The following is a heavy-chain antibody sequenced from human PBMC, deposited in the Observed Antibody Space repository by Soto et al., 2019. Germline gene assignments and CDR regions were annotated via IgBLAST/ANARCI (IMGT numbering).Heavy chain of an antibody. CDR2: ISSDGTNE. V-gene: IGHV3-30*18. Sequence: QVQLVESGGGVVQPGRSLRLSCAASGFTFRGYGIHWVRQAPGKGLEWVAVISSDGTNEYYADSVKGRFTISRDNSKNTWYLQMNSLRADDTAVSYCAKDLGGYYYYYYMDVWGKGNTVTVSS. CDR3: AKDLGGYYYYYYMDV. CDR1: GFTFRGYG. J-gene: IGHJ6*03.